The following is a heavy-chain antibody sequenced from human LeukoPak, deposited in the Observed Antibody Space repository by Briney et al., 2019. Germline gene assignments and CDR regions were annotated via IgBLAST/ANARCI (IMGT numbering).Heavy chain of an antibody. Sequence: SETLSLTCAVYGGSFSGYYWSWIRQPPGKGLEWIGYIYYSGSTNYNPSLKSRVTISVDTSKNQFSLKLSSVTAADTAVYYCATHSGSYLGFDYWGQGTLVTVSS. J-gene: IGHJ4*02. D-gene: IGHD1-26*01. CDR2: IYYSGST. V-gene: IGHV4-59*01. CDR3: ATHSGSYLGFDY. CDR1: GGSFSGYY.